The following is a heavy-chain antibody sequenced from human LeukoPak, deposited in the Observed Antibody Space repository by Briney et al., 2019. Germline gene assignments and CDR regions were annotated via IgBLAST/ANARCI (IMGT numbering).Heavy chain of an antibody. V-gene: IGHV1-46*01. CDR2: INPSGGST. CDR3: ARERGYSYGYNYYHYIDV. CDR1: GYTFTSYY. Sequence: ASVKVSCKASGYTFTSYYMHWLRQAPRRGLEWMGIINPSGGSTGYAQKFQGRVTITKDTSTSTVYMELSSLRSEDTAVYYCARERGYSYGYNYYHYIDVWGKGTTVTVSS. J-gene: IGHJ6*03. D-gene: IGHD5-18*01.